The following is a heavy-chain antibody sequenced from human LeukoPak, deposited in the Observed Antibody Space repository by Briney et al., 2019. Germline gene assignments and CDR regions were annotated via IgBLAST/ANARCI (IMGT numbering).Heavy chain of an antibody. CDR1: GGSISSYY. CDR2: TYYSGST. J-gene: IGHJ4*02. Sequence: PSETLSLTCTVSGGSISSYYWSWIRQPPGKGLEWIGYTYYSGSTNYNPSLKSRVTISVDTSKNQFSLKLSSVTAADTAVYYCARDFEGGHDYWGQGTLVTVSS. D-gene: IGHD3-9*01. V-gene: IGHV4-59*01. CDR3: ARDFEGGHDY.